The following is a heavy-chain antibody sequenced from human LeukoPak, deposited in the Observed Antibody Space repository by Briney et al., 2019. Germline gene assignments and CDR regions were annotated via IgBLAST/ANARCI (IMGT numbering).Heavy chain of an antibody. V-gene: IGHV1-18*01. CDR1: GYTFTSYG. Sequence: ASVKVSCKASGYTFTSYGISWVRQAPGQGLEWMGWISAYNGNTNYAQKLQGRVTMTTDTSTSTAYMELRSLRSDDTAVYYCARDHGGDILTGYRNFDYWGQGTLVTVSS. D-gene: IGHD3-9*01. J-gene: IGHJ4*02. CDR3: ARDHGGDILTGYRNFDY. CDR2: ISAYNGNT.